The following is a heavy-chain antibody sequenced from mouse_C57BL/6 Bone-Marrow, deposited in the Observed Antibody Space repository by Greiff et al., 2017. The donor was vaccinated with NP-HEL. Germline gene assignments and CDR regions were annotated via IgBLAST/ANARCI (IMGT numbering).Heavy chain of an antibody. CDR2: ISYDGSN. D-gene: IGHD1-1*01. CDR3: ARDYYGSSYDWFAY. Sequence: EVKVEESGPGLVKPSQSLSLTCSVTGYSITSGYYWNWIRQFPGNKLEWMGYISYDGSNNYNPSLKNRISITRDTSKNQFFLKLNSVTTEDTATYYCARDYYGSSYDWFAYWGQGTLVTVSA. J-gene: IGHJ3*01. CDR1: GYSITSGYY. V-gene: IGHV3-6*01.